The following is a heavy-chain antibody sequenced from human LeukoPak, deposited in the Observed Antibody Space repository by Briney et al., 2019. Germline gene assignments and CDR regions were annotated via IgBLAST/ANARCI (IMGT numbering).Heavy chain of an antibody. V-gene: IGHV1-18*01. J-gene: IGHJ4*02. CDR1: GYTFTSYG. Sequence: GASVKVSCKASGYTFTSYGISWVRQAPGQGLEWMGWISAYNGNTNYAQKLQGRVTMTTDTSTSTAYMELRSLRSDDTAVYYCARIYYYGSGSYFYYFVYWGQGTLVRVS. CDR2: ISAYNGNT. D-gene: IGHD3-10*01. CDR3: ARIYYYGSGSYFYYFVY.